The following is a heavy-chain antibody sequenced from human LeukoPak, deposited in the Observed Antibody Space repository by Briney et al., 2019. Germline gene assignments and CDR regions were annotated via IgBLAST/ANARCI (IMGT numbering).Heavy chain of an antibody. CDR2: IGMSGGST. V-gene: IGHV3-23*01. CDR3: AKDVVPAAI. D-gene: IGHD2-2*01. J-gene: IGHJ4*02. Sequence: PGGSLRLSCAASGFTFSSYSMNWVRQAPGKGLEWVSGIGMSGGSTYYADSVKGRFTISRDNSKNTLYLQMNSLRAEDTAMYHCAKDVVPAAIWGQGTRVTVSS. CDR1: GFTFSSYS.